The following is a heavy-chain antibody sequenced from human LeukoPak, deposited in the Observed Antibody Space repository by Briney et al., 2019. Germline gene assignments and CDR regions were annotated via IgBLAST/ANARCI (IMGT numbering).Heavy chain of an antibody. V-gene: IGHV4-59*11. CDR3: ARIPLYFLEPFDY. D-gene: IGHD3-3*01. CDR1: GDSMNSHY. Sequence: SETLSLTCDVSGDSMNSHYWSWIRQPPGKGLECVGYIHSSGRTNQNPSLKSRVTLSVDTSKNQFALEVDSVTAADTAVYYCARIPLYFLEPFDYWGQGILVTVSS. J-gene: IGHJ4*02. CDR2: IHSSGRT.